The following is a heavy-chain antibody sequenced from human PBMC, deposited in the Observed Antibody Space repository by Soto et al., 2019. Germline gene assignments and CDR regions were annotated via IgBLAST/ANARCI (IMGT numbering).Heavy chain of an antibody. V-gene: IGHV3-9*01. D-gene: IGHD3-9*01. CDR3: AKALDYDILTGPAADY. CDR2: ISWNSGSI. Sequence: VQLVESGGGLVQPGRSLRLSCAASGFTFDDYAMHWVRQAPGKGLEWVSGISWNSGSIGYADSVKGRFTISRDNAKNSLYLQMNSLRAEDTALYYCAKALDYDILTGPAADYWGQGTLVTVSS. CDR1: GFTFDDYA. J-gene: IGHJ4*02.